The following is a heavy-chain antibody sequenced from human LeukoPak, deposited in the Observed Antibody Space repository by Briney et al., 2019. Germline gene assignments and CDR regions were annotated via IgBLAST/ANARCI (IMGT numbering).Heavy chain of an antibody. CDR1: GGSISSSPYY. CDR2: IYYRGST. J-gene: IGHJ5*02. Sequence: PSETLSLTCTVSGGSISSSPYYWGWIRQPPGKGLEWIGTIYYRGSTYSKPSLNSRVTISLDTSKNQFSLRLRSVTAADTALYYCARHYLSDGILSTFDPWGQGTLVTVSS. CDR3: ARHYLSDGILSTFDP. D-gene: IGHD2-2*01. V-gene: IGHV4-39*01.